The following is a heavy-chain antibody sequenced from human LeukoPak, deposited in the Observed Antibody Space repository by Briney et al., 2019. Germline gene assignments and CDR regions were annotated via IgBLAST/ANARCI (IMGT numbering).Heavy chain of an antibody. D-gene: IGHD6-19*01. V-gene: IGHV3-30*18. CDR2: ISSDGSDQ. J-gene: IGHJ6*04. CDR3: AKDLRIASAWRATGVKGSYYYYGMDV. CDR1: GFTFSSHG. Sequence: GGSLRLSCAASGFTFSSHGMHWVRQAPGKGLEWVAIISSDGSDQYYADSVEGRFTLSRDNSKNTLYLQMNSLRAEDTAVYYCAKDLRIASAWRATGVKGSYYYYGMDVWGKGTTVTVSS.